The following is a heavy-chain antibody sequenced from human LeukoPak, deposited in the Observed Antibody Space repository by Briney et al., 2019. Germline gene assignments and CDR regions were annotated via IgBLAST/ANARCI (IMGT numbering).Heavy chain of an antibody. D-gene: IGHD3-10*01. V-gene: IGHV3-21*01. Sequence: GGSLRLSCAASGFTFSSYSMNWVRQAPGKGLEWVSSISSSSTYIYYADSVKGRFTISRDNAKNSLYLQMNSLRAEDTAVYYCARDRSRGLLDAFDIWGQGTMVTVSS. CDR1: GFTFSSYS. CDR3: ARDRSRGLLDAFDI. CDR2: ISSSSTYI. J-gene: IGHJ3*02.